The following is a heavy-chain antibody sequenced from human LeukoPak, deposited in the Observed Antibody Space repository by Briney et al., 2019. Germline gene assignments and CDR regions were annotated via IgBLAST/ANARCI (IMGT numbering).Heavy chain of an antibody. J-gene: IGHJ6*04. D-gene: IGHD5-24*01. V-gene: IGHV3-33*01. CDR2: IWYDGSNK. CDR3: ARDTIGMDV. Sequence: GRSLRISCAASGFTFGSYGMHWVRQAPGKGLEWVAVIWYDGSNKYYADSVKGRFTISRDNSKNTLYLQMNSLRAEDTVVYYCARDTIGMDVWGKGTTVTVSS. CDR1: GFTFGSYG.